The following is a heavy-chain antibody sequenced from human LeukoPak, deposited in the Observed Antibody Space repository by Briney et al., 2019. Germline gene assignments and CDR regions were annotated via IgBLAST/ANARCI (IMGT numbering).Heavy chain of an antibody. CDR3: AILPGYSSGWYEVNY. CDR2: ISGSGGRT. CDR1: GFTFSSYA. Sequence: SGGSLRLSCAASGFTFSSYAMSWVRQAPGKGLEWVSGISGSGGRTYYADSVKGRFTISRDNSRNTLYLQMNSPRAEDTAVYYCAILPGYSSGWYEVNYWGQGTLVTVSS. V-gene: IGHV3-23*01. J-gene: IGHJ4*02. D-gene: IGHD6-13*01.